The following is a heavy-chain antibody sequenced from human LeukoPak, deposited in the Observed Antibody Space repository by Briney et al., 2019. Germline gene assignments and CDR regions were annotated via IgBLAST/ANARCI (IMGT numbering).Heavy chain of an antibody. J-gene: IGHJ4*02. CDR2: INPSGDST. V-gene: IGHV1-46*01. D-gene: IGHD6-13*01. CDR3: ARSTYRYSSSWPYYFDY. CDR1: GYTFTSNH. Sequence: ASVKVSCKASGYTFTSNHIHWVRQAPGQGLEWMGVINPSGDSTSYAPNFQGRVTVTRDTSTSTVYMELSSLRSEDTAVYYCARSTYRYSSSWPYYFDYWGQGTLVTVSS.